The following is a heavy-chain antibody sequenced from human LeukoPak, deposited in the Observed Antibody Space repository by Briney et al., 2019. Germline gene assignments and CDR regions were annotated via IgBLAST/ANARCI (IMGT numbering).Heavy chain of an antibody. V-gene: IGHV3-30-3*01. CDR1: GLTFSSYV. CDR2: VSYDGTVK. CDR3: VPSSAWYRNWFDP. J-gene: IGHJ5*02. Sequence: GGSLRLSCAASGLTFSSYVMHWVRQAPGKGLEWVAVVSYDGTVKYYADSVKGRFTISRDNSKNTLYLQMNNLRAEDTAVYYCVPSSAWYRNWFDPWGQGTLVTVSS. D-gene: IGHD6-19*01.